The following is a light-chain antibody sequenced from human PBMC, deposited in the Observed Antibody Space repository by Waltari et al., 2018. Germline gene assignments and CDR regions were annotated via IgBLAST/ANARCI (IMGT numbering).Light chain of an antibody. CDR1: KNIRTD. Sequence: AIQMTQSPTSLPASVGDRGTITCRASKNIRTDLGWYQQKPGRAPKLLIYGSSIFYGGVPSRFSGSGSGTFFTLTISSLQPEDFATYYCLQDDSYIQSFGQGTKVEIK. J-gene: IGKJ1*01. V-gene: IGKV1-6*01. CDR2: GSS. CDR3: LQDDSYIQS.